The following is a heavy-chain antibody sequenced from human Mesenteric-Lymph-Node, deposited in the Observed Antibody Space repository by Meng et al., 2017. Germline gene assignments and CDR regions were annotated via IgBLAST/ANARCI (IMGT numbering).Heavy chain of an antibody. J-gene: IGHJ4*02. CDR2: ISPSSSYI. CDR1: GFTFGTNF. Sequence: GESLKISCAASGFTFGTNFMNWVRQSPGKGLEWVSSISPSSSYIFYADSVKGRFTISRDNAKSSLDLQMTSLRAEDTAVYYCTRDRAWGRTDYWGQGTLVTVSS. D-gene: IGHD7-27*01. V-gene: IGHV3-21*01. CDR3: TRDRAWGRTDY.